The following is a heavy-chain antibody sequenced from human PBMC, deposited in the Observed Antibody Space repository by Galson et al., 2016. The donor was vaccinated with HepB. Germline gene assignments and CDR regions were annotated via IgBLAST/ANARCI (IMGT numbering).Heavy chain of an antibody. D-gene: IGHD6-19*01. J-gene: IGHJ4*02. CDR2: IAHDGSIA. V-gene: IGHV3-30*18. Sequence: SLRLSCAASGFTFSEYGMHWVRQAPDKGLEWVTVIAHDGSIAFYADSVKGRFTASRDNYRNTLYLQMNSMIGEDSALYYCTKEPARRTSGWYFEDLGQGTLVTVSS. CDR1: GFTFSEYG. CDR3: TKEPARRTSGWYFED.